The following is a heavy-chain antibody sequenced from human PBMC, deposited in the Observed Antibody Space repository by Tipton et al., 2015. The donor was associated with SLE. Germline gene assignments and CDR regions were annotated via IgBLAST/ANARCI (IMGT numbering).Heavy chain of an antibody. V-gene: IGHV4-59*02. J-gene: IGHJ5*02. Sequence: GLVKPSETLSLTCTVSGDSVSSYYWSWIRQPPGKGLEWIGCVSYSGSTNYNPSLRSRVTISIDTSRNQFSLKLSSVTAADTAVYYCAREPAASGWFDPWGQGALVTVSS. CDR3: AREPAASGWFDP. CDR2: VSYSGST. D-gene: IGHD2-2*01. CDR1: GDSVSSYY.